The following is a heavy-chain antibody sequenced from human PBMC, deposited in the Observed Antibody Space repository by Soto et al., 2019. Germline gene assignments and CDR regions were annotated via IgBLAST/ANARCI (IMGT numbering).Heavy chain of an antibody. J-gene: IGHJ6*03. V-gene: IGHV2-26*01. CDR1: GFSLSNARMG. CDR2: IFSNDEK. Sequence: SGPTLVNPTETLTLTCTVSGFSLSNARMGVSWIRQPPGKALEWLAHIFSNDEKSYSTSLKSRLTISKDTSKSQVVLTMTSMDPVDTATYYCARIQSIYDFWSGEPYYYYYMDVWGKGTTVTV. D-gene: IGHD3-3*01. CDR3: ARIQSIYDFWSGEPYYYYYMDV.